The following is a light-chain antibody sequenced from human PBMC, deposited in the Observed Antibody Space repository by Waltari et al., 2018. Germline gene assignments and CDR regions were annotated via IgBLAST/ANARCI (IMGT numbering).Light chain of an antibody. CDR2: KSS. J-gene: IGKJ1*01. CDR1: QSISSW. CDR3: QQYNSYSPT. V-gene: IGKV1-5*03. Sequence: DIQMTQSPSTLSASVGYRVTITCRDSQSISSWLAWYQQKPGKTPKLLSYKSSSLESGVPSRFSGSGSGTEFTLTISSLQPDDFATYYCQQYNSYSPTFGQGTKVEIK.